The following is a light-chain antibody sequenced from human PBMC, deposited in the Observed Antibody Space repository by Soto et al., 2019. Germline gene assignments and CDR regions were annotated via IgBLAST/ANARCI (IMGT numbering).Light chain of an antibody. CDR3: QERSKWPLYT. V-gene: IGKV3-15*01. CDR1: QSVGSK. J-gene: IGKJ2*01. CDR2: GAS. Sequence: LVMTQSPATLSVSPGERATLSCRASQSVGSKLIWYQHKPGQAPRLLIYGASARATGIPARFSGSGSGAEFTLTIRSVQSEDSAIYYCQERSKWPLYTFGQGTKLEIK.